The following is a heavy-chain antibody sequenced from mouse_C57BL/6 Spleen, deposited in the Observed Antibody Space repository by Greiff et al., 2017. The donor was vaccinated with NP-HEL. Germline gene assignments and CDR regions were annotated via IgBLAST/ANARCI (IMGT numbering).Heavy chain of an antibody. CDR3: AIGSLLRDYYAMDY. CDR2: IYPGDGDT. J-gene: IGHJ4*01. D-gene: IGHD1-1*01. CDR1: GYAFSSSW. V-gene: IGHV1-82*01. Sequence: VQLQQSGPELVKPGASVKISCKASGYAFSSSWMNWVKQRPGKGLEWIGRIYPGDGDTNYNGKFKGKATLTADKSSSTAYMQLSSLPSEDSAVYFFAIGSLLRDYYAMDYWGQGTSVTVSS.